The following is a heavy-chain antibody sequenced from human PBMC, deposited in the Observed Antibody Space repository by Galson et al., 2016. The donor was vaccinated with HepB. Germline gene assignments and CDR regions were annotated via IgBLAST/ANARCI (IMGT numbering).Heavy chain of an antibody. D-gene: IGHD2-8*02. CDR2: IYPGDSDT. V-gene: IGHV5-51*01. Sequence: QSGAEVKKPGESLKISCKGSGYNFTKYWIGWVRQMPGKGLESMGIIYPGDSDTRYTTSFQRQVTISAAKSITTAYLQWNNLKASDTAMYYCARLCTGGSCYEHAFDIWGQGTMVTVSS. CDR3: ARLCTGGSCYEHAFDI. CDR1: GYNFTKYW. J-gene: IGHJ3*02.